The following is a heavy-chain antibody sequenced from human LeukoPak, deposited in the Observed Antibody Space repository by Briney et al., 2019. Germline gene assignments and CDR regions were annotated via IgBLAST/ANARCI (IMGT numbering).Heavy chain of an antibody. D-gene: IGHD4-17*01. CDR2: ISYDGSNK. J-gene: IGHJ4*02. CDR1: GFTFSSYA. CDR3: ASPGDPNY. V-gene: IGHV3-30-3*01. Sequence: GGSLRLSCAASGFTFSSYAMHWVRQAPGKGLEWVAVISYDGSNKYYADSVKGRFTISRDNSKNTLYLQMNSLRAEDTAVYYCASPGDPNYWGQGTLVTVSS.